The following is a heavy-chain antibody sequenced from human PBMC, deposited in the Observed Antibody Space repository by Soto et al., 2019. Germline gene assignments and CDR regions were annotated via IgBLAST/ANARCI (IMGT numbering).Heavy chain of an antibody. J-gene: IGHJ4*02. CDR3: ARLSMLASIGPEYYFDY. CDR2: IYPGDSDT. CDR1: GYIFTTYW. Sequence: PGESLKISCKGSGYIFTTYWIGWVRQMPGKGLEWMGIIYPGDSDTRYSPSFQGQVTISAAKSISTAYLQWISLKASASDTAIYYCARLSMLASIGPEYYFDYWGQGTLVTVSS. D-gene: IGHD3-10*02. V-gene: IGHV5-51*01.